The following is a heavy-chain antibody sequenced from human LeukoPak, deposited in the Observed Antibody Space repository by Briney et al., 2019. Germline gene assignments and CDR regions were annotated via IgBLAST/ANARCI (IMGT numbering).Heavy chain of an antibody. CDR2: IGGSGGGP. V-gene: IGHV3-23*01. J-gene: IGHJ4*02. CDR1: GITLSNYG. Sequence: PGGSLRLSSAVSGITLSNYGMSWVRQAPGKGLEWVAGIGGSGGGPNYADSVRGRLINSRDNSKNILFLQMNSLTAEDTAVYFCAKRGVVIRVILVGFHKEAYYFDSWGQGALVTVSS. D-gene: IGHD2-21*01. CDR3: AKRGVVIRVILVGFHKEAYYFDS.